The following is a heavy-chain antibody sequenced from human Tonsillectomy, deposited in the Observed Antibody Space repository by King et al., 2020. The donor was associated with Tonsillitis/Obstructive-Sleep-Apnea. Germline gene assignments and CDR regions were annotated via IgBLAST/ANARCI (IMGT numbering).Heavy chain of an antibody. CDR3: TSSLEVAMEAFDI. V-gene: IGHV3-73*01. D-gene: IGHD5-24*01. CDR1: GFTFSGSA. CDR2: IRSKANSYAT. J-gene: IGHJ3*02. Sequence: VQLVESGGGLVQPGGSLKLSCAASGFTFSGSAMHWVRQASGKGLEWVGRIRSKANSYATAYAASVKGRFTISRDDSKNTAYLQMNSLKTEDTAVYYCTSSLEVAMEAFDIWGQGTMVTVSS.